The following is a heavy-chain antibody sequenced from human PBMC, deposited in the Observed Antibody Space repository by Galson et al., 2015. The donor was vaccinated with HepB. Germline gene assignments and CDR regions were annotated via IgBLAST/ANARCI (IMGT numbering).Heavy chain of an antibody. D-gene: IGHD2-2*02. J-gene: IGHJ6*02. CDR1: GFTFSSYG. Sequence: SLRLSCAASGFTFSSYGMHWVRQAPGKGLEWVAVISYDGSNKYYADSVKGRFTISRDNSKNTLYLQMNSLRAEDTAVYYCASNGRYCSSTSCYIRVYYYYGMDVWGQGTTVTVSS. CDR3: ASNGRYCSSTSCYIRVYYYYGMDV. V-gene: IGHV3-30*03. CDR2: ISYDGSNK.